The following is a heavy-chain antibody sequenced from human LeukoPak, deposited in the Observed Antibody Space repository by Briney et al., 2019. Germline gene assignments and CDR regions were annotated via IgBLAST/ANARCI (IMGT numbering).Heavy chain of an antibody. J-gene: IGHJ4*02. CDR1: GSSISSYY. V-gene: IGHV4-59*01. D-gene: IGHD6-6*01. Sequence: SETLSLTCTVSGSSISSYYWSWIRQPPGKGLEWIGYIYYSGSTNYNPSLKSRVTISVDTSKNQFSLKLSSVTTADTAVYYCARTSVAGSSRFDYWGQGTLVTVSS. CDR3: ARTSVAGSSRFDY. CDR2: IYYSGST.